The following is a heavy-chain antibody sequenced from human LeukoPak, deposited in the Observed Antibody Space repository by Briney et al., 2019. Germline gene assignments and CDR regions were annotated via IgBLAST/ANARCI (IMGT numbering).Heavy chain of an antibody. Sequence: GGALRLSCAASGFTFRSYGMNWVRHAPGKGLEWVAVIWYFGSKKYYADSVNGRFTISRDKSKNTLHLQMTSLRAEDTAVYYCAGARIRWAYDSTHLDYWGQGTLVTVSS. V-gene: IGHV3-33*01. CDR3: AGARIRWAYDSTHLDY. CDR1: GFTFRSYG. CDR2: IWYFGSKK. D-gene: IGHD4-23*01. J-gene: IGHJ4*02.